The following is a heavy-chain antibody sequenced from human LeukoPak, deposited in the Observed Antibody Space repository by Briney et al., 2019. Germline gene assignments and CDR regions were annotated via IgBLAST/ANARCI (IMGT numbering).Heavy chain of an antibody. J-gene: IGHJ6*02. CDR2: ISYDGSNK. CDR3: AKGGRYFDWLADV. V-gene: IGHV3-30*18. D-gene: IGHD3-9*01. Sequence: GGSLRLSCAASGFTFSDHYMDWVRQAPGKGLEWVAVISYDGSNKYYADSVKGRFTISRDNSKNTLYLQMNSLRAEDTAVYYCAKGGRYFDWLADVWGQGTTVTVSS. CDR1: GFTFSDHY.